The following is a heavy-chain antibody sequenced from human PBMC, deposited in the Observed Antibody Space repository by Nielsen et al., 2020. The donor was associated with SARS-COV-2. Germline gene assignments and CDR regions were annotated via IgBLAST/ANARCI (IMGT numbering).Heavy chain of an antibody. CDR2: ISYDGSNK. CDR3: AKETDIMTVVPAAIHY. V-gene: IGHV3-30*18. Sequence: GESLKISCAASGFTFSSYGMHWVRQAPGKGLEWVAVISYDGSNKYYADSVKGRFTISRDNSKNTLYLQMNSLRAEDTAVYYCAKETDIMTVVPAAIHYWGQGTLVTVSS. D-gene: IGHD2-2*01. J-gene: IGHJ4*02. CDR1: GFTFSSYG.